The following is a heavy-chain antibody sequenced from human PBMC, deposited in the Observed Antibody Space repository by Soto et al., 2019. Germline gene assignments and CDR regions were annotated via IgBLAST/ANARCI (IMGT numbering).Heavy chain of an antibody. CDR1: GFTFSNYA. J-gene: IGHJ4*02. CDR2: ISASGTTA. D-gene: IGHD3-3*01. Sequence: GGSLRLSCAASGFTFSNYAMSWVRLAPGKGLEWVSGISASGTTAHYTDSVKGRFTISRDNSKNTLYMQMNSLRAEETAVYYCAIYDDFWSGYSGSFDYWGQGTLVTVSS. CDR3: AIYDDFWSGYSGSFDY. V-gene: IGHV3-23*01.